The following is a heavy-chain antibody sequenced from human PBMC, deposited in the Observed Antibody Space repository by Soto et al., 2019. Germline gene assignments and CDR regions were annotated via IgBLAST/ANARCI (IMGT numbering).Heavy chain of an antibody. V-gene: IGHV4-39*01. Sequence: QLQLPESGPGLVKPSETLSLTCTVSGVSIRSSDYFWGWIRQPPGQGLEWIACVHSSGRTFYNPPLKSRVSISVDTSRNQPSQELTSGTAADPAVYYWARLPRTTVAGTASDSWGQGTLVTFSS. CDR1: GVSIRSSDYF. D-gene: IGHD6-19*01. CDR2: VHSSGRT. CDR3: ARLPRTTVAGTASDS. J-gene: IGHJ4*02.